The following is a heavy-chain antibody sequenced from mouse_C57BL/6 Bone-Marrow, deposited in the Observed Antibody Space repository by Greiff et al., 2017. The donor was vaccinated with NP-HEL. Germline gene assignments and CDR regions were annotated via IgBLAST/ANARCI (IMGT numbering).Heavy chain of an antibody. D-gene: IGHD2-3*01. Sequence: ESGGGLVKPGGSLKLSCAASGFTFSDYGMHWVRQAPEKGLEWVAYISSGSSTIYYADTVKGRFTISRDNAKNTLFLQMTSLRSEDTAMYYCARDDGTLYYAMDYWGQGTSVTVSS. CDR2: ISSGSSTI. J-gene: IGHJ4*01. V-gene: IGHV5-17*01. CDR3: ARDDGTLYYAMDY. CDR1: GFTFSDYG.